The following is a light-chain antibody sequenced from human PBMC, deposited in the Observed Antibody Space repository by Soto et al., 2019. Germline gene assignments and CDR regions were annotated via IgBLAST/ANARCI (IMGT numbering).Light chain of an antibody. J-gene: IGKJ1*01. CDR2: AAS. Sequence: DIQMTQSPSSLSASVGDTVAITCRASQGIIDYLAWFQQRPGKAPKLLIYAASTLHTGVPSRFSGSGAGTDFTLNISSLQPEDAATYYCQKYDSAPHTFGQGTKVEIK. V-gene: IGKV1-27*01. CDR3: QKYDSAPHT. CDR1: QGIIDY.